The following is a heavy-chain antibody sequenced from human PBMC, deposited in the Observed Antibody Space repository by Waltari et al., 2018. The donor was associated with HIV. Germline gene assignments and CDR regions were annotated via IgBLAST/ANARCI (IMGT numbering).Heavy chain of an antibody. D-gene: IGHD3-22*01. J-gene: IGHJ4*02. CDR3: ARGYYDSSGYYYAGD. V-gene: IGHV1-3*01. CDR2: INAGNGNT. CDR1: GYTFTSYA. Sequence: QVQLVQSGAEVKKPGASVKVSCKASGYTFTSYALHWVRQAPGQRREWMGWINAGNGNTKYSQRFQGRVTITRDTSASTAYMELSSLRSEDTAVYYCARGYYDSSGYYYAGDWGQGTLVTVSS.